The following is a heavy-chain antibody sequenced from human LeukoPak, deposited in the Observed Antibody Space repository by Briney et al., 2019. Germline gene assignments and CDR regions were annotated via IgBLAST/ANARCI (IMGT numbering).Heavy chain of an antibody. CDR1: GYSFTSYW. CDR2: IYPGDSDT. D-gene: IGHD3-3*01. Sequence: GESLKISCQGSGYSFTSYWIGWVRQMPGKGLEWMGIIYPGDSDTRYSPSFQGQVTISADKSISTAYLQWSSLKASDTAMYYCARTSSFWSGYYQPFDYWGQGTLVTVSS. J-gene: IGHJ4*02. V-gene: IGHV5-51*01. CDR3: ARTSSFWSGYYQPFDY.